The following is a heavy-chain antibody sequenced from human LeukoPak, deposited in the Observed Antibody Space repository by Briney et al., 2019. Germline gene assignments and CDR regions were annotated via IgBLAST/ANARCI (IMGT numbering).Heavy chain of an antibody. CDR3: ARFVGGMNAFDI. CDR2: IYYSGST. V-gene: IGHV4-59*01. D-gene: IGHD1-26*01. J-gene: IGHJ3*02. CDR1: GGSISSYY. Sequence: PSETLSLTCTVSGGSISSYYWSWIRQPPGKGLEWIGYIYYSGSTNYNPSLKGRVTISVDTSKNQFSLKLSSVTAADTAVYYCARFVGGMNAFDIWGQGTMVTVSS.